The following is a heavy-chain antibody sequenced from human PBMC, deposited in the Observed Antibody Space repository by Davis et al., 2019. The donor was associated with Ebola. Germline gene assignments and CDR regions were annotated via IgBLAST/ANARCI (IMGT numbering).Heavy chain of an antibody. D-gene: IGHD1-1*01. J-gene: IGHJ3*02. CDR1: GGSISSSSYY. V-gene: IGHV4-39*07. Sequence: SETLSLTCTVSGGSISSSSYYWGWIRQPPGKGLEWIGSIYYSGSTYYNPSLKSRVTISVDTSKNQFSLKLSSVTAADTAVYYCAGETHWHKAWDAFDIWGQGTMVTVSS. CDR3: AGETHWHKAWDAFDI. CDR2: IYYSGST.